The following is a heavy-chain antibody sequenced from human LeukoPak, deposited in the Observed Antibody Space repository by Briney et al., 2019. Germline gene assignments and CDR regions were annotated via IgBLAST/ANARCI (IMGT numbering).Heavy chain of an antibody. Sequence: GASVKVSCNASGYTFTSYGISWVRQAPGQGLEWMGWISAYNGNTNYAQKLQGRVTMTTDTSTSTAYMELRSLRSDDTAVYYCARDKWDSGSHGFDYWGQGTLVTVSS. V-gene: IGHV1-18*01. CDR2: ISAYNGNT. J-gene: IGHJ4*02. CDR3: ARDKWDSGSHGFDY. CDR1: GYTFTSYG. D-gene: IGHD1-26*01.